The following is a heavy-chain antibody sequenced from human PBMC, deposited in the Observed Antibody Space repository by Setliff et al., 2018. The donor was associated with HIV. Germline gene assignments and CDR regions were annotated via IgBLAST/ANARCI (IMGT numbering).Heavy chain of an antibody. D-gene: IGHD6-19*01. Sequence: KPSETLSLTCTVSGASINSGDHYWTWIRQPPGKGLEWIGYIYYSGTTYYNSSLKSRVTISLHTSKNQFSLKLSSVTAADTAMYYCAKSYGSGWSADTFDIWGQGTMVTVSS. V-gene: IGHV4-30-4*08. CDR1: GASINSGDHY. J-gene: IGHJ3*02. CDR2: IYYSGTT. CDR3: AKSYGSGWSADTFDI.